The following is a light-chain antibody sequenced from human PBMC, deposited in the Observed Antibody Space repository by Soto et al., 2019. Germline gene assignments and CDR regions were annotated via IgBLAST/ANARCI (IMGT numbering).Light chain of an antibody. V-gene: IGKV1-5*03. Sequence: IQMTQSPSTLAASVGDRVTITCRASQSISSWMAWYQQRPGKAPKLLIYTASRLESGVPSRFSGSGSGTEFTLTISSLQPDDFATYYCQQYNSWTFGQGTKVDIK. CDR3: QQYNSWT. CDR1: QSISSW. J-gene: IGKJ1*01. CDR2: TAS.